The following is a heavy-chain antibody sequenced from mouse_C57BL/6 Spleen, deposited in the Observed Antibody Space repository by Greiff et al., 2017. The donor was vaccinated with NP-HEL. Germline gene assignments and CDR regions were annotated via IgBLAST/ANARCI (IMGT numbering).Heavy chain of an antibody. D-gene: IGHD2-2*01. V-gene: IGHV1-26*01. CDR2: INPNNGGT. CDR1: GYTFTDYY. CDR3: AGGYPFDY. J-gene: IGHJ2*01. Sequence: VQLQQSGPELVKPGASVKISCKASGYTFTDYYMKWVKQSPGKSLEWIGDINPNNGGTSYNQKFKGKATLTVDKSSSTADMELRSLTSEDSAVDYCAGGYPFDYWGQGTTLTVSS.